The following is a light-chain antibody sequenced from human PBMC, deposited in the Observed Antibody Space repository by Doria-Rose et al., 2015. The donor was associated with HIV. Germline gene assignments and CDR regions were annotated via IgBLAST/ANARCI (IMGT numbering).Light chain of an antibody. CDR3: HQYGTSWT. V-gene: IGKV3-20*01. Sequence: TQSPGTLSLSPGERATLSCRASQSFSSTYLAWYQQKPVQAPSLLIYDGSTRATGISDRFGASGSGTDFTLTINRLEPEDSALYYCHQYGTSWTFGQGTKVEI. J-gene: IGKJ1*01. CDR2: DGS. CDR1: QSFSSTY.